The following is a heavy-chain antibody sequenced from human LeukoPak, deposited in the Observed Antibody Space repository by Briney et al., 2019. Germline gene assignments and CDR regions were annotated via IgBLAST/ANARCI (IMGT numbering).Heavy chain of an antibody. D-gene: IGHD5-12*01. CDR2: ISAYNGNT. J-gene: IGHJ4*02. V-gene: IGHV1-18*01. CDR3: ARDRIVATIIGRFDY. CDR1: GYTFTSYG. Sequence: ASVKVSCKASGYTFTSYGISWVRQAPGQGLEWMGWISAYNGNTNYAQKLQGRVTMTTDTSTSTAYMELRSLRSDDTAVYYCARDRIVATIIGRFDYWGQGTLVTVSS.